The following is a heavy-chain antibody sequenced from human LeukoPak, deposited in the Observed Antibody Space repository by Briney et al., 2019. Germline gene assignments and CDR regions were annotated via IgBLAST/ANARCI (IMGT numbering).Heavy chain of an antibody. J-gene: IGHJ6*02. Sequence: LETLSLTCTVYEGSFSGYYWNWIRQSPGKGLEWIGEINHSGYTNYNPSLKSRVTLSVDTSKNQFSLKLSSVTAADTAVYYCARVRLDYYYGMDVCGQGTTVTVSS. CDR1: EGSFSGYY. V-gene: IGHV4-34*01. CDR3: ARVRLDYYYGMDV. D-gene: IGHD5-12*01. CDR2: INHSGYT.